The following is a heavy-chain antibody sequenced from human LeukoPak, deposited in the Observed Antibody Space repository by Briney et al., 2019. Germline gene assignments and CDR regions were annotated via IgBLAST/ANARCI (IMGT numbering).Heavy chain of an antibody. Sequence: ASVKVSCKASGYTFTSYYMHWVRQAPGQGLEWMGRINPNSGGTNYAQKFQGRVTMTRDTSISTAYMEPSRLRSDDTAVYYCARQSIAAAGTGDYWGQGTLVTVSS. CDR2: INPNSGGT. D-gene: IGHD6-13*01. J-gene: IGHJ4*02. CDR1: GYTFTSYY. CDR3: ARQSIAAAGTGDY. V-gene: IGHV1-2*06.